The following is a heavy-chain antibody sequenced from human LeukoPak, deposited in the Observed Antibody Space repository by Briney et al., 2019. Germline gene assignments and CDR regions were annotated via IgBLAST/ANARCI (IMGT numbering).Heavy chain of an antibody. CDR3: ATQAAGGPLDY. V-gene: IGHV4-39*01. CDR1: GDSISSTTYY. Sequence: PSETLSLTCTVSGDSISSTTYYWAWIRQPPGKGLEWIGSIYYTGRTHYIPSLKSRVTISLDTSKNQFSLNLSSVTAADTAVYYCATQAAGGPLDYWGQGTLVTASS. CDR2: IYYTGRT. J-gene: IGHJ4*02. D-gene: IGHD2-15*01.